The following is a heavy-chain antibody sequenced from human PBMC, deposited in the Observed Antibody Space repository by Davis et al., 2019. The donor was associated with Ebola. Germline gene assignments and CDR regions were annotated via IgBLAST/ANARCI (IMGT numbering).Heavy chain of an antibody. J-gene: IGHJ4*02. CDR1: GVTFRGYS. CDR3: AKASWGPAARPLLDS. Sequence: GESLKISCAASGVTFRGYSMSWGRRAPGKWLEWVSTLSGNGISTYHADSVKGRFTISRDNSNNTVYLQINCLRVEDTARYYCAKASWGPAARPLLDSWGQGTLVTVSS. CDR2: LSGNGIST. D-gene: IGHD2-2*02. V-gene: IGHV3-23*01.